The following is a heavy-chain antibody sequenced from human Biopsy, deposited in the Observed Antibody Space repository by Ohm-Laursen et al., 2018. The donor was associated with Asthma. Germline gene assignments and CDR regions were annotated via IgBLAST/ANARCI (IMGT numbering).Heavy chain of an antibody. Sequence: TLSRTCTVSYGSITSGGYYWTWIRQHPGKGLEWIGFIYYSGSTYYNPSLKSRVSISIDTSKNQFSLKLSSVTAADTAVYYCARAQDYYDSRGYYRSFDYWGQGTLVTVSS. CDR2: IYYSGST. CDR1: YGSITSGGYY. V-gene: IGHV4-31*03. J-gene: IGHJ4*02. CDR3: ARAQDYYDSRGYYRSFDY. D-gene: IGHD3-22*01.